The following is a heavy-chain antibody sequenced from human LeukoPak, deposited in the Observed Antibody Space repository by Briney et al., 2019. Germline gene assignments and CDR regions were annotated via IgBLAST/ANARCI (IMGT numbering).Heavy chain of an antibody. J-gene: IGHJ5*02. V-gene: IGHV1-69*05. D-gene: IGHD6-19*01. CDR2: IIPIVGTA. CDR3: ARCPIAVAGIGYNWFDP. CDR1: GGTFSSYA. Sequence: WASVKVSCKASGGTFSSYAISWVRQAPGQGLEWMGRIIPIVGTANYAQKFQGRVTITTDESTSTAYMELSSLRSEDTAVYYCARCPIAVAGIGYNWFDPWGQGTLVTVSS.